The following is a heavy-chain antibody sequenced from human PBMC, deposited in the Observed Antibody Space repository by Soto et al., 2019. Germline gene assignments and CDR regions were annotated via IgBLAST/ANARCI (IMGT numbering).Heavy chain of an antibody. CDR3: AGDGWVVQQLVPYYYYMDV. D-gene: IGHD6-13*01. Sequence: QVQLVQSGAEVKKPGSSVKVSCKASGGTFSSYTISWVRQAPGQGLEWMGRIIPILGIANYAQKFQGRVTITADKSTSTAYMELSSLRSEDTAVYYCAGDGWVVQQLVPYYYYMDVWGKGTTVTVSS. CDR2: IIPILGIA. J-gene: IGHJ6*03. V-gene: IGHV1-69*08. CDR1: GGTFSSYT.